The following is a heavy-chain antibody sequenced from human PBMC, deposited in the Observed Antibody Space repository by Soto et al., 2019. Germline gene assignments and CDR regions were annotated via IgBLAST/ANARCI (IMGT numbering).Heavy chain of an antibody. CDR1: GFTFSGYS. CDR3: ARGPIRWYFDY. D-gene: IGHD2-15*01. CDR2: ISSSSSYI. Sequence: PGGSLRLSCAASGFTFSGYSMNWVRQAPGKGLECVSSISSSSSYIYYADSVKGRFTISRDNAKNSLYLQMNSLRAEDTAVYYCARGPIRWYFDYWGQGTLVTVSS. V-gene: IGHV3-21*01. J-gene: IGHJ4*02.